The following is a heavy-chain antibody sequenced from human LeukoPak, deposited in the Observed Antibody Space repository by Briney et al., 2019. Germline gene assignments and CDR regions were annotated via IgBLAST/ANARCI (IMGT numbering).Heavy chain of an antibody. CDR3: ARGGGYSYGSNWFDP. CDR1: GGSISSYY. J-gene: IGHJ5*02. CDR2: IYYSGST. V-gene: IGHV4-59*01. Sequence: SETLSLTCTVSGGSISSYYWSWLRQPPGKGLEWIGYIYYSGSTNYNPSLKSRVTISVDTSKNQFSLKLSSVTAADTAAYYCARGGGYSYGSNWFDPWGQGTLVTVSS. D-gene: IGHD5-18*01.